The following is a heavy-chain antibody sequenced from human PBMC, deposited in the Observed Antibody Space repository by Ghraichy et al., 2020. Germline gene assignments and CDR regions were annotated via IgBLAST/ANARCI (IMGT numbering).Heavy chain of an antibody. V-gene: IGHV1-2*02. CDR1: GYTFTGYY. J-gene: IGHJ5*02. CDR3: ARADYEEHGHWFDP. Sequence: ASVKVSCKASGYTFTGYYMHWVRQAPGQGLEWMGWINPNSGGTNYAQKFQGRVTMTRDTSISTAYMELSRLRSDDTAVYYCARADYEEHGHWFDPWGQGTLVTVSS. D-gene: IGHD4-17*01. CDR2: INPNSGGT.